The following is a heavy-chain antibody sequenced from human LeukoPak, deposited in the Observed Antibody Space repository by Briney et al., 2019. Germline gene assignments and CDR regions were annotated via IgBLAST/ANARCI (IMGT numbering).Heavy chain of an antibody. D-gene: IGHD1-20*01. CDR2: ISSSGGST. V-gene: IGHV3-23*01. CDR3: AKNMSITAASQVDY. J-gene: IGHJ4*02. CDR1: GFTFSSYA. Sequence: GGSLRLSCAASGFTFSSYAMSWVRQAPGKGLEWVSAISSSGGSTDYTDSVKGRFTISRDNSKNTLYLQMNSLRAEDTAVYYCAKNMSITAASQVDYWGQGTLVTVSS.